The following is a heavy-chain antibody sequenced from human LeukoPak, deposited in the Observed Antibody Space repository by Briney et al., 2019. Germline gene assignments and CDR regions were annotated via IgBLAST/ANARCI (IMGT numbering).Heavy chain of an antibody. V-gene: IGHV4-31*03. CDR1: GGSISSGGYY. CDR2: IYYSGST. CDR3: ARDQYYYDSSGYLYNWFDP. J-gene: IGHJ5*02. D-gene: IGHD3-22*01. Sequence: SETLSLTCTVSGGSISSGGYYWSWIRQHPGKGLEWIGYIYYSGSTYYNPSLKSRVTISVDTSKNQFSLKLSFVTAADTAVYYCARDQYYYDSSGYLYNWFDPWGQGTLVTVSS.